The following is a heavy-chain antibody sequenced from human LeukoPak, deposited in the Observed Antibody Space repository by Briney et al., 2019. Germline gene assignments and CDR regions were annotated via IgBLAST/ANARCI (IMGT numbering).Heavy chain of an antibody. D-gene: IGHD5/OR15-5a*01. CDR3: AKDTVKVSTIRRVPHYMDV. Sequence: GGSLRLSCAASGFTFDDYGMSWVRQAPGKGLEWVSGINWNGGSTYYADSVKGRFTISRDNSKNTLYLQMNSLRAEDTAVYYCAKDTVKVSTIRRVPHYMDVWGKGTTVTISS. CDR1: GFTFDDYG. J-gene: IGHJ6*03. CDR2: INWNGGST. V-gene: IGHV3-20*04.